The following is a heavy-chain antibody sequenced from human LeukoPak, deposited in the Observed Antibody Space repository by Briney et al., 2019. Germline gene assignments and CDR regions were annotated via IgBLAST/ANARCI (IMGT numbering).Heavy chain of an antibody. D-gene: IGHD1-1*01. CDR1: GYTFTGYY. V-gene: IGHV1-2*02. CDR2: IDPDSGDT. CDR3: ARDKQLDWAHYYYYYMDV. Sequence: ASVKVSCKASGYTFTGYYIHWVRQAPGQGLEWMGWIDPDSGDTKYAQKFQGRVTMTRDTSIRTVYMEMSRLRSDDTAVYYCARDKQLDWAHYYYYYMDVWGKGTTATVSS. J-gene: IGHJ6*03.